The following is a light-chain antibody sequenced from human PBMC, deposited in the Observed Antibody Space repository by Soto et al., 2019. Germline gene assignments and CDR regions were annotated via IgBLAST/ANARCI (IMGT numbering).Light chain of an antibody. J-gene: IGLJ2*01. Sequence: QSVLTQPASVSGSPGQSITISCTGTSSDVGGYNYVSWYQQYPGKAPKVIIYEVTNRPSGVSNRFSGSKSGNTASLTISGLQAEDEADYYCSSYTSSNTLIFGGGTQLTVL. CDR2: EVT. V-gene: IGLV2-14*01. CDR1: SSDVGGYNY. CDR3: SSYTSSNTLI.